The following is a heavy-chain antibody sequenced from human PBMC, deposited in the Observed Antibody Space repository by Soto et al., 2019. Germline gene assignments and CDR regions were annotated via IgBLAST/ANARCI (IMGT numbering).Heavy chain of an antibody. Sequence: QVQLQESGPGLVKPSQTLSLTCTVSGDSIRSSGFYWSWIRQHPAKGLEWIGYIHSNGNTLYDPSLKHRSTISLDTSYNQFSLKLKSVTAADTAVYFCARVRQYGDYVDHWGQGTLVAVSA. J-gene: IGHJ4*02. D-gene: IGHD4-17*01. CDR2: IHSNGNT. CDR1: GDSIRSSGFY. V-gene: IGHV4-31*03. CDR3: ARVRQYGDYVDH.